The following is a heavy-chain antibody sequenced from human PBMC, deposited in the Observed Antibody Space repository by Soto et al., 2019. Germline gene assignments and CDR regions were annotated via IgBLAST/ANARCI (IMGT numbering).Heavy chain of an antibody. J-gene: IGHJ6*02. CDR2: ISAYNGNT. D-gene: IGHD1-1*01. CDR1: GYTFTSYG. Sequence: VASVKVSCKASGYTFTSYGISWVRQAPGQGLEWMGWISAYNGNTNYAQKLQGRVTMTTDTSTSTAYMELRSLRSDDTAVYYCASSFRLEYYGMDVWGQGTTVTVSS. CDR3: ASSFRLEYYGMDV. V-gene: IGHV1-18*01.